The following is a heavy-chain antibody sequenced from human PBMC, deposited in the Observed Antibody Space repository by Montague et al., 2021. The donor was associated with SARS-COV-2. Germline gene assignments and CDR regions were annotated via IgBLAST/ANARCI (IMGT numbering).Heavy chain of an antibody. CDR2: IYNSGGI. V-gene: IGHV4-4*07. CDR1: GGSISDHY. J-gene: IGHJ5*02. D-gene: IGHD3/OR15-3a*01. CDR3: ARAVSVGRDVIWLDP. Sequence: SETLSLTCTVSGGSISDHYWTWIRQPPVKGLEWLALIYNSGGINSNASLKSRVTMSVDTSKNQFSLRLTSVTAADTAVYYCARAVSVGRDVIWLDPWGQGTLVTVSS.